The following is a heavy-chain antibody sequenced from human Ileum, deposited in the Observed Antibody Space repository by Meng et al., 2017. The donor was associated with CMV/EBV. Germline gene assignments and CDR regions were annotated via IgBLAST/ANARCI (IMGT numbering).Heavy chain of an antibody. V-gene: IGHV4-59*03. Sequence: SETLSLTCTVSGGSISGYYWSWIRQSPGKGLEWIGTIHFFGGTTYSPSLKSRVTLSVDTSMNQLSLKLSPVPAADTAVYYCAALYHGNTSFGWDDPWGQGTLVTVSS. D-gene: IGHD4-23*01. CDR3: AALYHGNTSFGWDDP. CDR2: IHFFGGT. J-gene: IGHJ5*02. CDR1: GGSISGYY.